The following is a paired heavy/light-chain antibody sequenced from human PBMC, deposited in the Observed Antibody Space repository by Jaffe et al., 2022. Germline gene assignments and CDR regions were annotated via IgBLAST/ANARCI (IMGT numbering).Light chain of an antibody. Sequence: QSALTQPPSASGSPGQSVTISCTGTSSDVGGYNYVSWYQQHPGKAPKLMIYEVSKRPSGVPDRFSGSKSGNTASLTVSGLQAEDEADYYCSSYAGSNNFVFGTGTKVTVL. CDR3: SSYAGSNNFV. V-gene: IGLV2-8*01. CDR1: SSDVGGYNY. J-gene: IGLJ1*01. CDR2: EVS.
Heavy chain of an antibody. V-gene: IGHV4-38-2*01. D-gene: IGHD3-9*01. CDR3: ARARLRYFDWLVDAFDI. J-gene: IGHJ3*02. CDR2: IYHSGST. Sequence: QVQLQESGPGLVKPSETLSLTCAVSGYSISSGYYWGWIRQPPGKGLEWIGSIYHSGSTYYNPSLKSRVTISVDTSKNQFSLKLSSVTAADTAVYYCARARLRYFDWLVDAFDIWGQGTMVTVSS. CDR1: GYSISSGYY.